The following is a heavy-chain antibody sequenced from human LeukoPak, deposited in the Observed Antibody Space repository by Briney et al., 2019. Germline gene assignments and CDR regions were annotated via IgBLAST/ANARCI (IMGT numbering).Heavy chain of an antibody. CDR1: GFNFISYS. J-gene: IGHJ6*03. CDR3: AREGTGSYMDV. D-gene: IGHD1/OR15-1a*01. CDR2: ISGSSSHI. V-gene: IGHV3-21*01. Sequence: GGSLRLSCEASGFNFISYSMNWVRQAPGKGLAWASSISGSSSHIYYADSVKGRFSISRDNAKNTLYLQVNSLRVEDTAVYYCAREGTGSYMDVWGKGTTVTVSS.